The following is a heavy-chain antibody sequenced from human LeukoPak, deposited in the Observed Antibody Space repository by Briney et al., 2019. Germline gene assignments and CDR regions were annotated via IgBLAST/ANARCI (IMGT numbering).Heavy chain of an antibody. CDR2: IYSGGST. D-gene: IGHD1-26*01. J-gene: IGHJ4*02. CDR1: GFTVSSNY. CDR3: ARDPEVGATDY. Sequence: GGSLRLSCAASGFTVSSNYMSWVRQAPGKGLEWVSVIYSGGSTYYADSVKGRFTISRDNSKNTLYLQVNSLRAKDTAVYYCARDPEVGATDYWGQGTLVTVSS. V-gene: IGHV3-66*01.